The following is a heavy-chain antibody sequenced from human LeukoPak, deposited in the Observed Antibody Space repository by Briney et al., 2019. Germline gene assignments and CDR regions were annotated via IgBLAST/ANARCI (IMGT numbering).Heavy chain of an antibody. Sequence: PSETLSLTCAVYGGSFSGYYWSWIRQPPGKGLEWIGEINHSGSTNYNPSLKSRVTISVDTSKNQFSLKLSSVTAADTAVYYCARGRLLWFGELLGNWFDPWGQGTLVTVSS. V-gene: IGHV4-34*01. CDR1: GGSFSGYY. CDR3: ARGRLLWFGELLGNWFDP. J-gene: IGHJ5*02. CDR2: INHSGST. D-gene: IGHD3-10*01.